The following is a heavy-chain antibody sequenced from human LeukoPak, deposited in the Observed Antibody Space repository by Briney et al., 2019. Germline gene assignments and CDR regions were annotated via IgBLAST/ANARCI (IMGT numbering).Heavy chain of an antibody. D-gene: IGHD6-19*01. V-gene: IGHV3-23*01. CDR2: ISGSGDGT. CDR1: GFTFSSYA. Sequence: GGSLRLSCAASGFTFSSYAMSWVRQAPGKGLEWVSAISGSGDGTYYADSVKGRFTISRDNSKNTLYLQINSLRAEDTAVYYCAKDSRIAVAGTPVSWGMDVWGQGTPSPSP. CDR3: AKDSRIAVAGTPVSWGMDV. J-gene: IGHJ6*02.